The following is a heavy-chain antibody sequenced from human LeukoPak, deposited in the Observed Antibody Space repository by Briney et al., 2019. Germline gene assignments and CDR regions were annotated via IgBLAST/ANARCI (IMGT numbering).Heavy chain of an antibody. Sequence: ASVKVSCKASGYTFTGYYMHWVRQAPGQGLEWMGSINPNSGGTNYAQKFQGRVTMTRDTSISTAYMELSSLRSEDTAVYYCANRNYYDSSGYWAPSFDYWGQGTLVTVSS. CDR2: INPNSGGT. CDR3: ANRNYYDSSGYWAPSFDY. J-gene: IGHJ4*02. CDR1: GYTFTGYY. D-gene: IGHD3-22*01. V-gene: IGHV1-2*02.